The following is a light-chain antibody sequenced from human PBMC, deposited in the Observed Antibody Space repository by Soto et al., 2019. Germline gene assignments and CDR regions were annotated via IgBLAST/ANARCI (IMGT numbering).Light chain of an antibody. V-gene: IGLV2-14*01. CDR1: SSDVGGYNY. CDR3: SSYPSDYTRV. J-gene: IGLJ1*01. Sequence: QSPLTEPASVSVSPGQSITISCTGTSSDVGGYNYVSWYQQYPGKAPKVMIYGVSNRPSGVSNRFSGSKSGNTASLTISGLQAEDEADYYCSSYPSDYTRVFGTGTKVTVL. CDR2: GVS.